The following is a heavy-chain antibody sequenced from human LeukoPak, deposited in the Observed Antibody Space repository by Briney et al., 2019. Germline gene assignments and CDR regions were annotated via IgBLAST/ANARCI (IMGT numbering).Heavy chain of an antibody. CDR1: GYTFTSYD. CDR2: MNPNSGNT. D-gene: IGHD6-13*01. V-gene: IGHV1-8*01. J-gene: IGHJ6*03. Sequence: ASVKVSCKASGYTFTSYDINWARQATGQGLEWMGWMNPNSGNTGYAHKFQGRVTMTRNTSISTAYMELSSLRSEDTAVYYCARVSSSWYRYYYYMDVWGKGTTVTVSS. CDR3: ARVSSSWYRYYYYMDV.